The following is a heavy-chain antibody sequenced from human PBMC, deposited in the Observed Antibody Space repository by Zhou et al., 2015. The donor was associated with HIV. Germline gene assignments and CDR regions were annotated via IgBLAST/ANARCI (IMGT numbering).Heavy chain of an antibody. D-gene: IGHD6-19*01. V-gene: IGHV1-2*02. CDR3: ARDPSGWYGGYFDY. CDR1: GGTFSSYA. Sequence: QVQLVQSGAEVKKPGSSVKVSCKASGGTFSSYAISWVRQAPGQGLEWMGWINPNSGGTNYAQKFQGRVTMTRDTSISTAYMELSRLRSDDTAVYYCARDPSGWYGGYFDYWGQGTLVTVSS. CDR2: INPNSGGT. J-gene: IGHJ4*02.